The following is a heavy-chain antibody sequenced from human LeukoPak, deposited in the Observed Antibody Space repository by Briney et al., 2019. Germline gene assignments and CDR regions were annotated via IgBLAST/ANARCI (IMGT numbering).Heavy chain of an antibody. CDR2: INAGNGNT. D-gene: IGHD6-13*01. CDR3: ARGPRAAADDY. J-gene: IGHJ4*02. V-gene: IGHV1-3*01. Sequence: GASVKVSYKASGYTFINYAINWGRQAPGQRPEWIGWINAGNGNTKYSQKFQGRVTITRDTSASTAYMELSSLTSEDTGIYYCARGPRAAADDYWGQGTLVTVSS. CDR1: GYTFINYA.